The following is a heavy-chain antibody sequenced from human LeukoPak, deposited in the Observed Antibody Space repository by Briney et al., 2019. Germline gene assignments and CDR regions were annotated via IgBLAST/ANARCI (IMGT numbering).Heavy chain of an antibody. Sequence: SETLSLTCTVSGGSISSYYWSWIRQPAGKGLEWIGRIYTSGSTNYNPSLKSRVTMSVDTSKNHFSLKLSSVTAADTAVYYCARSNVVGATRWFDPWGQGTLVTVSS. CDR2: IYTSGST. CDR3: ARSNVVGATRWFDP. J-gene: IGHJ5*02. CDR1: GGSISSYY. V-gene: IGHV4-4*07. D-gene: IGHD1-26*01.